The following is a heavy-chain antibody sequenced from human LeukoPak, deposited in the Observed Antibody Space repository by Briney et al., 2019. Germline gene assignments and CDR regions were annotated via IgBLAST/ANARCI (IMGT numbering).Heavy chain of an antibody. CDR3: ARAAHHFWSGLPPYYDMDV. Sequence: GGSLRLSCAASGFTFSSYSINWVRQAPGKGLEWVSSISDSSSYIYYADSVKGRFTISRDNAKNSLYLQMNTLRAEDTAVYYCARAAHHFWSGLPPYYDMDVWGQGTTVTVSS. CDR1: GFTFSSYS. CDR2: ISDSSSYI. D-gene: IGHD3-3*02. J-gene: IGHJ6*02. V-gene: IGHV3-21*01.